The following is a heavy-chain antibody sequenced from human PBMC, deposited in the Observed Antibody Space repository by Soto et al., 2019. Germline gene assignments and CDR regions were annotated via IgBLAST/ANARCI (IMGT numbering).Heavy chain of an antibody. CDR3: ARGQGAAIGDYYYHGMDV. D-gene: IGHD2-2*02. J-gene: IGHJ6*02. CDR1: GFNFSGLA. V-gene: IGHV3-73*01. CDR2: IRSRAINFAT. Sequence: GSLRLSSAASGFNFSGLAIHWVCPASGKGFEGVARIRSRAINFATSAAASVKGRFTFSRDDSKTTAYLQMNTLKPEDTAVYYCARGQGAAIGDYYYHGMDVWGQRTRVTVSS.